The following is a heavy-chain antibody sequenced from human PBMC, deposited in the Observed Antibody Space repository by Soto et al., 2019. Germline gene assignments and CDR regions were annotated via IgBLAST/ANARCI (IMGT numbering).Heavy chain of an antibody. CDR2: IKRKIDGETT. CDR1: GFAFTHVW. V-gene: IGHV3-15*01. D-gene: IGHD2-2*01. Sequence: VQLLESGGDLAEPGGSLRLSCAASGFAFTHVWMTWVRQAPGRGLEWVGRIKRKIDGETTNYAAPVKGRFTISRDESKNTLYLQMNSLKTDDSAVYYCAADRYCSSNTCPGAFDIWGQGTTV. CDR3: AADRYCSSNTCPGAFDI. J-gene: IGHJ3*02.